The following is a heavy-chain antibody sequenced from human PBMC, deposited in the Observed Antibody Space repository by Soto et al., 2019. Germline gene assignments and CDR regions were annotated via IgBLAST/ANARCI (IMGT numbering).Heavy chain of an antibody. Sequence: GGSLTLSCAASGFTFRTSWMNWVRQAPGKGLEWVANINPDESDKYYVDSVKGRFTISRDNAKNSLYLQMNSLRGEDTAVYYCATLLYGTWGQGTLVTVSS. J-gene: IGHJ5*02. CDR1: GFTFRTSW. CDR2: INPDESDK. V-gene: IGHV3-7*01. CDR3: ATLLYGT. D-gene: IGHD2-21*02.